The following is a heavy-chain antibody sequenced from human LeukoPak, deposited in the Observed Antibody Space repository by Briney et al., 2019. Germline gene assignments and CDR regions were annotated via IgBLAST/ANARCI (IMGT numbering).Heavy chain of an antibody. J-gene: IGHJ5*02. CDR1: GGSINNYY. CDR2: IYYSGTT. D-gene: IGHD6-13*01. CDR3: ARDLGVAAAGRAWFDP. V-gene: IGHV4-59*01. Sequence: PSETLSLTCTVSGGSINNYYWSWIRQPPGKGLEWIGYIYYSGTTNYNPSLKSRVSISVDTSKNQFSLKLSSVTAADTAVYYCARDLGVAAAGRAWFDPWGQGTLVTVSS.